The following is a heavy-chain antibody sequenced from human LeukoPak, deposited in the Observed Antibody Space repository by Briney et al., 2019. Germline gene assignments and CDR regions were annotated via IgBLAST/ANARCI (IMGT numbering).Heavy chain of an antibody. J-gene: IGHJ4*02. D-gene: IGHD3-22*01. CDR2: INHSGST. V-gene: IGHV4-34*01. CDR1: GGSFSGYY. CDR3: ARDQYYDVSTYYEIDY. Sequence: SETLPLTCAVYGGSFSGYYWSWNHQPSGKGLDWIGEINHSGSTNYNPSLKSRVTISVDTSKNQFSLKMTSVTAADTAVYYCARDQYYDVSTYYEIDYWGQGTLVTVSS.